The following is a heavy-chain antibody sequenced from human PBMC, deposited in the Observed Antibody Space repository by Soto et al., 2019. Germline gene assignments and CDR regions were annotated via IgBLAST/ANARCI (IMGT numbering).Heavy chain of an antibody. D-gene: IGHD1-1*01. CDR2: ISAYNGNT. V-gene: IGHV1-18*01. CDR3: ARDDARVSTTNTDY. Sequence: QVQLVQSGAEVKKPGASVKVSCKASGYTFTDYAISWVRQAPGQGLEWMGWISAYNGNTNSAQKFQGRVSMTTDTFTSTAYMDLRSLRSDDTAVYFCARDDARVSTTNTDYWGQGTLVTVSS. CDR1: GYTFTDYA. J-gene: IGHJ4*02.